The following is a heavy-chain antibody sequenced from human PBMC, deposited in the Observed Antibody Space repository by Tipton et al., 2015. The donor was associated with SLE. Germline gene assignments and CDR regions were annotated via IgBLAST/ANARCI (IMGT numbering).Heavy chain of an antibody. CDR3: ARDGGGRSWSFDY. D-gene: IGHD6-13*01. Sequence: QLVQSGAEVKKPGASVKVSCKASGYTFTSYGISWVRQAPGQGLEWMGIINPSGGSTSYAQKFQGRVTITRDTSTSTVYMELSSLRSEDTAVYYCARDGGGRSWSFDYWGQGTLVTVSS. V-gene: IGHV1-46*01. CDR2: INPSGGST. CDR1: GYTFTSYG. J-gene: IGHJ4*02.